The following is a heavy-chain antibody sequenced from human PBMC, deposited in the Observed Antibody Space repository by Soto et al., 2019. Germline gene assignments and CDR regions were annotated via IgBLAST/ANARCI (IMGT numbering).Heavy chain of an antibody. V-gene: IGHV3-30*18. CDR3: AKVSGI. J-gene: IGHJ3*02. D-gene: IGHD6-25*01. CDR1: GFTFSSYG. Sequence: HPGGSLRLSCAASGFTFSSYGMHWVRQAPGKGLEWVAVISYDGSNKYYADSVKGRFTISRDNSKNTLYLQMNSLRAEDTAVYYCAKVSGIWGQGTMVTVSS. CDR2: ISYDGSNK.